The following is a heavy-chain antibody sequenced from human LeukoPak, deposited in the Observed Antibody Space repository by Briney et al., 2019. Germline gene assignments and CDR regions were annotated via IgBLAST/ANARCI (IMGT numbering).Heavy chain of an antibody. CDR3: ARGEYYGGNPADYYYYMDV. CDR2: IYYSGST. D-gene: IGHD4-23*01. Sequence: PSETLSLTCTVSGGSISSYYWSWIRQPPGKGLEWIGYIYYSGSTNYNPSLKSRVTISVDTSKNQFSLKLSSVTAADTAVYYCARGEYYGGNPADYYYYMDVWGKGTTVTVSS. CDR1: GGSISSYY. J-gene: IGHJ6*03. V-gene: IGHV4-59*01.